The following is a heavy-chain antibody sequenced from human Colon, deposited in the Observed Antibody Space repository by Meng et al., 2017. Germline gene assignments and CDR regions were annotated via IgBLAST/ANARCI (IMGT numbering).Heavy chain of an antibody. CDR1: GASITTRNW. CDR3: ARGGDWGFDY. D-gene: IGHD3-16*01. V-gene: IGHV4-4*02. J-gene: IGHJ4*02. Sequence: QVHLQGSGPGLVKPSENLYLTCAVSGASITTRNWWNWVRQAPGKGLEWIGDVFHTGGTSYNPSLESRLTISVDRSKNQFYLNLRSVTAADTATYYCARGGDWGFDYWGPGTLVTVSS. CDR2: VFHTGGT.